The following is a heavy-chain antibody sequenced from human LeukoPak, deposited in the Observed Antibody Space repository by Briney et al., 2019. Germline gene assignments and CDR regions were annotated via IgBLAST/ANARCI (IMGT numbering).Heavy chain of an antibody. CDR3: ARDDRGTAMVDH. J-gene: IGHJ4*02. D-gene: IGHD5-18*01. Sequence: SETLSLTCTVSGCSLSSYYLSWIRQPPGKGLEWIGYIYYSGSTNYHPSLKGRVTISVDTSKNQFSLKLSSVTAADTAVYYCARDDRGTAMVDHWGQGTLVTVSS. CDR1: GCSLSSYY. V-gene: IGHV4-59*01. CDR2: IYYSGST.